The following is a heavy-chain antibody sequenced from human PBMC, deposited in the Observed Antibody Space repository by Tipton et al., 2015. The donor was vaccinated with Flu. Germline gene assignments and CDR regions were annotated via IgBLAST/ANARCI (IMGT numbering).Heavy chain of an antibody. J-gene: IGHJ5*02. V-gene: IGHV1-18*04. CDR3: ARDRDFWSGYYASAAWFDP. Sequence: QLVQSGAEVKKPGASVKVSCKASGYTFTSYGISWVRQAPGQGLEWMGWISAYNGNTNYAQKLQGRVTMTTDTSTSTAYMELRSLRSDDTAVYYCARDRDFWSGYYASAAWFDPWGQGTLVTVSS. CDR1: GYTFTSYG. CDR2: ISAYNGNT. D-gene: IGHD3-3*01.